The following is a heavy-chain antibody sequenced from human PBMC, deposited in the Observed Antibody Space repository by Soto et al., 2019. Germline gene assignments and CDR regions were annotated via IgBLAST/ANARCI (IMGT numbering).Heavy chain of an antibody. CDR3: AKDAVDCCGDCYSSIFDY. D-gene: IGHD2-21*01. V-gene: IGHV3-23*01. J-gene: IGHJ4*02. CDR2: ISGSGGST. Sequence: GGSLRLSCAASGFTFSSYAMSWVRQAPGKGLEWVSAISGSGGSTYYADSVKGRFTISRDNSKNTLYLQMNSLRAEDTAVYYCAKDAVDCCGDCYSSIFDYWGQGTLVTVSS. CDR1: GFTFSSYA.